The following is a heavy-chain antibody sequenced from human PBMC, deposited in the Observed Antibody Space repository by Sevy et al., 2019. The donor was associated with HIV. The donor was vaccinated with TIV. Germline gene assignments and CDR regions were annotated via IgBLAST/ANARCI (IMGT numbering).Heavy chain of an antibody. CDR1: GYSFTRYW. CDR2: IFPDDSET. V-gene: IGHV5-51*01. Sequence: GESLKISCKGSGYSFTRYWIAWVRQMPGKGLEWMGIIFPDDSETRYSPSFQGQVTISAAKSISTAYLQWSSLRASDSAMYYCARLIFTSGICYLDYWGQGNLVTVSS. D-gene: IGHD2-8*02. J-gene: IGHJ4*02. CDR3: ARLIFTSGICYLDY.